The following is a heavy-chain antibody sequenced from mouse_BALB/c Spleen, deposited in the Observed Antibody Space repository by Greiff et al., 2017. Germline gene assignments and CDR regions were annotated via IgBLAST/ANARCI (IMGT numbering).Heavy chain of an antibody. D-gene: IGHD2-14*01. CDR2: IYPGDGDT. V-gene: IGHV1-80*01. CDR1: GYAFSSYW. J-gene: IGHJ3*01. Sequence: VKLQESGAELVRPGSSVKISCKASGYAFSSYWMNWVKQRPGQGLEWIGQIYPGDGDTNYNGKFKGKATLTADKSSSTAYMQLSSLTSEDSAVYFCARDRYWFAYWCQGTLVTVSA. CDR3: ARDRYWFAY.